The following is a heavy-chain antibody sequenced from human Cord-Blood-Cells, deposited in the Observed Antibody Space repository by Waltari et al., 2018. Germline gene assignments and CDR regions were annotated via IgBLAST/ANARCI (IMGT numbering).Heavy chain of an antibody. J-gene: IGHJ5*02. Sequence: QVQLVQSGAEAKKPGASVKVSCKASGYTFTGYYMHWVRKAPGQGLEWMGWINPNSGGTNYAQKFQGRVTMTRDTSISTAYMELSRLRSDDTAVYYCARLTLIAARPGNWFDPWGQGTLVTVSS. CDR2: INPNSGGT. CDR3: ARLTLIAARPGNWFDP. V-gene: IGHV1-2*02. CDR1: GYTFTGYY. D-gene: IGHD6-6*01.